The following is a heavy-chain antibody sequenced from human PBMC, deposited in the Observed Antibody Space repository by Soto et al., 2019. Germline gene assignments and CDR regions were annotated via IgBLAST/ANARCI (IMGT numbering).Heavy chain of an antibody. CDR3: AKDHSDGMVIIDESWLDP. J-gene: IGHJ5*02. CDR1: GFTFTNYA. Sequence: GGSLRLSCAASGFTFTNYAINWVRQAPGKGLEWVSTISGSGASTYYADSVKGRLTISRDNSKNTLYLQVNSLRAEDTAIYYCAKDHSDGMVIIDESWLDPWGQGTLVTVSS. V-gene: IGHV3-23*01. CDR2: ISGSGAST. D-gene: IGHD3-3*01.